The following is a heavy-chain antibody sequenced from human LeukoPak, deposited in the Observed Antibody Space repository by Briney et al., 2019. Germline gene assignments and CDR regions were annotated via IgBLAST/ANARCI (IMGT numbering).Heavy chain of an antibody. V-gene: IGHV3-13*01. Sequence: GGSLRLSCVASGFTFSTYDMHWVRLTTGKGLEWVSAIGTAGDTFYPNSVKGRFTISRDNSKNTLYLQMNSLRAEDTAVYYCADYYGMDVWGQGTTVTVSS. CDR3: ADYYGMDV. J-gene: IGHJ6*02. CDR2: IGTAGDT. CDR1: GFTFSTYD.